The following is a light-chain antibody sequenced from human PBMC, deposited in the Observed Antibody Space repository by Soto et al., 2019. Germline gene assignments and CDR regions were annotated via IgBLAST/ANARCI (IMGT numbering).Light chain of an antibody. V-gene: IGKV3-20*01. CDR1: QSVNSGY. CDR2: GGS. Sequence: EIVLTQSPGTLSLSPGDRATLSCRASQSVNSGYLAWYQQKLGQAPRLLIYGGSIRATGVPDRFSGSGSGPAFTLAIRTLEPEDSAVYFCHCQQWPHSPMYTFGQGTKLEIK. CDR3: HCQQWPHSPMYT. J-gene: IGKJ2*01.